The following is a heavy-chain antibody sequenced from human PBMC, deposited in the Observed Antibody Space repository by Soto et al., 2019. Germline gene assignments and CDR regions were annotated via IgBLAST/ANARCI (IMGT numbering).Heavy chain of an antibody. V-gene: IGHV1-3*01. CDR2: INAANGDT. CDR3: VRRHVSATGIDWFDP. J-gene: IGHJ5*02. D-gene: IGHD6-13*01. CDR1: GYTFTSYG. Sequence: ASVKVSCKASGYTFTSYGIHWVRQAPGQRLEWMGWINAANGDTKYSPKFQGRITITRDTSASTAYMELSSLRSEDTAVYYCVRRHVSATGIDWFDPWGQGTLVTVSS.